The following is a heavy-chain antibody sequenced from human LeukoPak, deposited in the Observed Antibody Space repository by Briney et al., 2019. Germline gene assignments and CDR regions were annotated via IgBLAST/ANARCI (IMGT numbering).Heavy chain of an antibody. V-gene: IGHV4-31*03. CDR3: ARGGNRFGGFYFDY. CDR2: IRHSGSS. Sequence: SETLSLTCTVSADSLSSGGHYWAWSRQLPGKGLESIECIRHSGSSCHNPSLKDRVAISVDASRKQFDLRLSSVTAADTAIYYCARGGNRFGGFYFDYWGQGIQVIVSS. J-gene: IGHJ4*02. D-gene: IGHD3-10*01. CDR1: ADSLSSGGHY.